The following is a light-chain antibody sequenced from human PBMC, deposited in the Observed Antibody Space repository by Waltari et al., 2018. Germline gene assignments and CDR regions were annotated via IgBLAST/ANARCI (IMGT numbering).Light chain of an antibody. Sequence: QSVLTQPPSASGTPGQRVTISCSGSSSAIGDNYVHWYKQLPGTAPKLPIYGNTQRPSGVPDRFSGSKSGTSASLAISDLRSEDEADYYCAAWDDNLLYVFGTGTKVTVL. J-gene: IGLJ1*01. CDR1: SSAIGDNY. CDR2: GNT. V-gene: IGLV1-47*01. CDR3: AAWDDNLLYV.